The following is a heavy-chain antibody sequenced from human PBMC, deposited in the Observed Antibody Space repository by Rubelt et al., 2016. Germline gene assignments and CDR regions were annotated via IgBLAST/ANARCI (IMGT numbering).Heavy chain of an antibody. V-gene: IGHV4-4*02. CDR3: ARDVDTAMVTTFH. J-gene: IGHJ4*02. D-gene: IGHD5-18*01. CDR2: IYHSGST. CDR1: GGSISSSNW. Sequence: QVQLQESGPGLVKPSGTLSLTCAVSGGSISSSNWWSWVRQPPGKWLEWIGEIYHSGSTNYNPFRNSRVTSAGDKASNQFARRLGVGTAADTAVYYWARDVDTAMVTTFHWGQGTLVTVSS.